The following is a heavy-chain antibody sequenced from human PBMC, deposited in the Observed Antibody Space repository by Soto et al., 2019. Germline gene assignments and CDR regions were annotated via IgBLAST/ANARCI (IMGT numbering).Heavy chain of an antibody. CDR2: ITDTGGDA. CDR1: GLTFGSRA. Sequence: GSLKLSCVASGLTFGSRAMTWVRQARGEGLQWVSTITDTGGDAKYADSVRGRFVISRANSKKTLYLQMTSLTAEDSAMYYCARGSTDSYPGSRIFDFWGRGTLVTVSS. D-gene: IGHD3-10*01. J-gene: IGHJ4*02. CDR3: ARGSTDSYPGSRIFDF. V-gene: IGHV3-23*01.